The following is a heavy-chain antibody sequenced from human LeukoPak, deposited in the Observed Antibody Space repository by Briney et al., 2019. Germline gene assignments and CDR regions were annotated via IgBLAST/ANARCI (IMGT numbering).Heavy chain of an antibody. CDR3: AKRESSSSWYNYFDY. J-gene: IGHJ4*02. D-gene: IGHD6-13*01. V-gene: IGHV3-23*01. Sequence: PGGSLRLSCAASGFTFNNYAMSWVRQAPGKGLGWVSAISPSADSTSYADSVKGRFAISRDNSKNTVYLQMDSLRAEDTAVYYCAKRESSSSWYNYFDYWGQGTLVTVSS. CDR2: ISPSADST. CDR1: GFTFNNYA.